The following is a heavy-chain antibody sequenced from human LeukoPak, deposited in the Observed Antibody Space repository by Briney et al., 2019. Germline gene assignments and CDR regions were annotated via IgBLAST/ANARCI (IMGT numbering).Heavy chain of an antibody. D-gene: IGHD2-15*01. CDR2: ISSSGSTI. Sequence: GGSLRLSCAASGFTFNDYYMSWIRQAPGKGLEWVSYISSSGSTIYYADSVKGRFTISRDNAKNSLYLQMNSLRAEDTAVYYCARDNPSFEDGGGGMDVWGQGTTVTVSS. CDR3: ARDNPSFEDGGGGMDV. CDR1: GFTFNDYY. J-gene: IGHJ6*02. V-gene: IGHV3-11*01.